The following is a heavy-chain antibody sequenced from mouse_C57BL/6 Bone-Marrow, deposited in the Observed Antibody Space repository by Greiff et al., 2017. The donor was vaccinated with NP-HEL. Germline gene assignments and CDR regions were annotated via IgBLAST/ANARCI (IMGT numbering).Heavy chain of an antibody. CDR2: INPYNGGT. CDR1: GYTFTDYY. Sequence: VQLQQSGPVLVKPGASVKMSCKASGYTFTDYYMNWVKQSHGKSLEWIGVINPYNGGTSYNQKFKGKATLTVDKSSSTAYMELNSLTSEDSAVYYCARDYYSNPFAYWGQGTLVTVSA. CDR3: ARDYYSNPFAY. D-gene: IGHD2-5*01. J-gene: IGHJ3*01. V-gene: IGHV1-19*01.